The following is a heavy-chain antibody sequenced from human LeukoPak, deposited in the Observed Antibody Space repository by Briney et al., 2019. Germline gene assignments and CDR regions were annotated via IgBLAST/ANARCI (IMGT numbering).Heavy chain of an antibody. CDR1: GFTFSSYA. Sequence: PGGSLRLSCAASGFTFSSYAMHWVRQAPGKGLEWVSVMSADSATTFYADSVKGRFTISRDNAKNTVFLQMSSLRAEDTALYYCARKSASGNYPLDYWGQGTLVTVSS. CDR2: MSADSATT. CDR3: ARKSASGNYPLDY. D-gene: IGHD3-10*01. J-gene: IGHJ4*02. V-gene: IGHV3-23*01.